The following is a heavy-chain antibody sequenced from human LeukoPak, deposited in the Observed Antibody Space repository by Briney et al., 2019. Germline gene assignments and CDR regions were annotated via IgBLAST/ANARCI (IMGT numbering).Heavy chain of an antibody. J-gene: IGHJ4*02. CDR1: GFTFTIYG. CDR3: AKGPTHHILTGHYKSHCFHF. D-gene: IGHD3-9*01. Sequence: GGPRLSSAASGFTFTIYGMSWVRQAPGKGREGVSSINVSGGRTNYVESVKGRVAISRDKTKKTLYVQMNSLRADDTAVYSSAKGPTHHILTGHYKSHCFHFWGQGTLVTVSS. CDR2: INVSGGRT. V-gene: IGHV3-23*01.